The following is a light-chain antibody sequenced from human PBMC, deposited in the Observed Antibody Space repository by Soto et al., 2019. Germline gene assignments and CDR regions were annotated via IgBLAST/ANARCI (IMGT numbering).Light chain of an antibody. CDR3: SSYTTSTILI. V-gene: IGLV2-14*03. J-gene: IGLJ2*01. Sequence: QSALTQPASVSGSPGQSITISCTGTSSDVGRYKLVSWYQQHPGKAPKLMTYDVTNRPSGVSNRFSGSKSGNTASLTISGLQAEDEADYYCSSYTTSTILIFGGGTKLTVL. CDR2: DVT. CDR1: SSDVGRYKL.